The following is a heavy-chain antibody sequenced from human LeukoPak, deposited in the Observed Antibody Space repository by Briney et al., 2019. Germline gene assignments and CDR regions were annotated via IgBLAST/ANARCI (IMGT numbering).Heavy chain of an antibody. D-gene: IGHD5-24*01. J-gene: IGHJ4*02. CDR1: GFTFSDYG. V-gene: IGHV3-33*01. CDR3: ARGDGYNFNYFDY. Sequence: GGSLRLSCAASGFTFSDYGMNWVRQAPGSGLEWVAVIYYDGSKTYYAHSVKGRFTISRGNSKNTVYLQMNSLRAEDTAVYYCARGDGYNFNYFDYWGQGTLVTVSS. CDR2: IYYDGSKT.